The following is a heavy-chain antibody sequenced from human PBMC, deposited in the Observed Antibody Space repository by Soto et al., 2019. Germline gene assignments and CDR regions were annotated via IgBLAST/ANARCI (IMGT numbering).Heavy chain of an antibody. CDR1: GCAVSSYG. J-gene: IGHJ5*02. CDR2: LSGSGSST. Sequence: GASLRLSGAASGCAVSSYGMNWVRQAPGKGLEWVSGLSGSGSSTYYAAPVKGRFTISRDNSKNILYLQMNSLRAEDTAVYYCAKAYSNGWYDHWGQGTLVTVSS. D-gene: IGHD6-19*01. V-gene: IGHV3-23*01. CDR3: AKAYSNGWYDH.